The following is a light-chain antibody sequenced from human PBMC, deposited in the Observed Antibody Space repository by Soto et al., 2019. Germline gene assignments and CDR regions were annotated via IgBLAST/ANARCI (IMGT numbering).Light chain of an antibody. CDR2: EVT. Sequence: QSALTQPASVSGSPGQSITISCTGTSSDVGAFNFVSWYQHHPGRGPRLMIYEVTNRPSGISNRFSGSKSGNTASLAISGLQAEDEAAYYCSSYTGDNTPYVFGTGIKLTVL. V-gene: IGLV2-14*01. J-gene: IGLJ1*01. CDR1: SSDVGAFNF. CDR3: SSYTGDNTPYV.